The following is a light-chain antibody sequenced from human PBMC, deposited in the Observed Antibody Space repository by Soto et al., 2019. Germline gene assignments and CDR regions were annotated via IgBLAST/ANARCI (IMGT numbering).Light chain of an antibody. J-gene: IGKJ1*01. CDR1: LGISID. Sequence: DIQMTQSPSSLSASIGDRVTISCRESLGISIDLAWYQQKPGKVPYLLIYAASTSHSGVPSRFRGSGSGTDFTLTISILQPEDVATYYCQNYNSAPRTFGQGTKVDIK. CDR2: AAS. V-gene: IGKV1-27*01. CDR3: QNYNSAPRT.